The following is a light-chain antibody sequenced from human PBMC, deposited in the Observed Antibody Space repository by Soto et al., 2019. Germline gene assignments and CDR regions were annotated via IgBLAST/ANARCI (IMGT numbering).Light chain of an antibody. CDR3: LHYGGSPLT. CDR2: GAS. CDR1: QSVNSDY. Sequence: EIVFTQSPGTLSLSPGERATLSCRASQSVNSDYLAWFQQKPGQAPRLLIYGASTRTTGIPDRFSGSGSGTDFTLTIGRLEPGDFAVYYCLHYGGSPLTFGQGTRLEN. V-gene: IGKV3-20*01. J-gene: IGKJ5*01.